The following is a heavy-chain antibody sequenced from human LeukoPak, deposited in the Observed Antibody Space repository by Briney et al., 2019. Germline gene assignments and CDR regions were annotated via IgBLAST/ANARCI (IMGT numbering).Heavy chain of an antibody. V-gene: IGHV3-23*01. D-gene: IGHD1-26*01. J-gene: IGHJ4*02. CDR2: ISGSGINT. CDR1: GFTFNNYG. Sequence: GGSLRLSCAVSGFTFNNYGMSWVRQAPGKGLEWVSAISGSGINTYYADSVKGRFTISRDNSKNTLYLQMNSLRAEDTAVYYCAKDRVGATLYFDYWGQGTLVTVSS. CDR3: AKDRVGATLYFDY.